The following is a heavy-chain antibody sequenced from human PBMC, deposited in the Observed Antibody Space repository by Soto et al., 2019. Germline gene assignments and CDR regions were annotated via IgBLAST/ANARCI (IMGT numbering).Heavy chain of an antibody. D-gene: IGHD6-6*01. CDR2: ISYDGSNK. Sequence: GGSLRLSCAASGFTFSSYGMHCVRQAPGKGLEWVAVISYDGSNKYYADSVKGRFTISRDNSKNTLYLQMNSLRAEDTAVYYCAKDTASIAARHAFDIWGQGTMVTVSS. CDR1: GFTFSSYG. CDR3: AKDTASIAARHAFDI. J-gene: IGHJ3*02. V-gene: IGHV3-30*18.